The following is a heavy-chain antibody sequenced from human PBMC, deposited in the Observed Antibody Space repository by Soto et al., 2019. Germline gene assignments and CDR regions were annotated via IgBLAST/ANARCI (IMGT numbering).Heavy chain of an antibody. D-gene: IGHD6-13*01. Sequence: QVQLQESGPGLVKPSGTLSLTCAVSDGSISSNNWWSWVRQPPGKGLEWIGEIYHSGITNYNPSLKSRVTISVDKSKNQTSLKLNSVTAADTAMYYCVRAFQRSSWPFDYWGQGTLVTVSS. V-gene: IGHV4-4*02. CDR1: DGSISSNNW. CDR2: IYHSGIT. CDR3: VRAFQRSSWPFDY. J-gene: IGHJ4*02.